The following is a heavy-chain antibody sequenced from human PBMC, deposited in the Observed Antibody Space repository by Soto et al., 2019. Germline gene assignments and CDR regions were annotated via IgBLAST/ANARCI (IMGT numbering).Heavy chain of an antibody. J-gene: IGHJ6*02. CDR1: GFTFSSYW. D-gene: IGHD3-10*01. CDR3: ARGFGELSYDYYYYYGMDV. CDR2: INSDGSST. V-gene: IGHV3-74*01. Sequence: GGSLRLSCAASGFTFSSYWMHWVRQAPGKGLVWVSRINSDGSSTSYADSVKGRFTISRDNAKNTLYLQMNSLRAEDTAVYYCARGFGELSYDYYYYYGMDVWGQGTTVTVSS.